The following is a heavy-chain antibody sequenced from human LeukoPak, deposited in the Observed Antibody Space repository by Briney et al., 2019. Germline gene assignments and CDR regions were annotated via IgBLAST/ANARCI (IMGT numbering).Heavy chain of an antibody. CDR2: ITYDGYYK. CDR3: ARDLSPVVRASPMGY. CDR1: GFTFTSYG. D-gene: IGHD3-10*01. Sequence: GTSLRLSCAASGFTFTSYGMHWVRQARGKGLEWVALITYDGYYKYHSDSAKGRFTISSDTSKNTLYLQMNSLRAEDTAVYYCARDLSPVVRASPMGYWGQGTLVTVSS. V-gene: IGHV3-30*03. J-gene: IGHJ4*02.